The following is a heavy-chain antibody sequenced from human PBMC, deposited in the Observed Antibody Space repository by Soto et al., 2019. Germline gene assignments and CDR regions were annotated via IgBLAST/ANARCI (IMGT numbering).Heavy chain of an antibody. CDR2: INPSGGST. CDR3: ARDDRYYYDSSGYYGY. D-gene: IGHD3-22*01. V-gene: IGHV1-46*01. CDR1: GYTFTSYY. J-gene: IGHJ4*02. Sequence: GASVKVSCKASGYTFTSYYMHWVRQAPGQGLEWMGIINPSGGSTSYAQKFQGRVTMTRDTSTSTVYMELSSLRSEDTAVYYCARDDRYYYDSSGYYGYWGQGTLVTVSS.